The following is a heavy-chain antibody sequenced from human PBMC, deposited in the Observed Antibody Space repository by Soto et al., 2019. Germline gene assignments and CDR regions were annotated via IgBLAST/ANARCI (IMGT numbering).Heavy chain of an antibody. J-gene: IGHJ6*02. CDR3: ARVGQDYYYGMDV. CDR2: ISSVTNTI. V-gene: IGHV3-11*01. D-gene: IGHD1-26*01. Sequence: QVQLVESGGSLVKPGGSLRLSCAASGFTFSDYYMTWIRQAPGKGLEWVSYISSVTNTIYYADSVRGRFTISRDNVMDSLYLQMNSLRAEDTAVYYCARVGQDYYYGMDVWGQGTTVTVSS. CDR1: GFTFSDYY.